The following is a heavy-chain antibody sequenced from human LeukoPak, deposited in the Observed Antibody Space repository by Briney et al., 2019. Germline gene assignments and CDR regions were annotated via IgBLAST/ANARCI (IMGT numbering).Heavy chain of an antibody. CDR2: ISGSGGST. V-gene: IGHV3-23*01. Sequence: GGSLRLSCAASGFTVSSNYMSWVRQAPGKGLEWVSAISGSGGSTYYADSVKGRFTISRDNSKNTLYLQMNSLRAEDTAVYYCAKYRVRVGYDDYYDSSGYSVFDYWGQGTLVTVSS. CDR3: AKYRVRVGYDDYYDSSGYSVFDY. D-gene: IGHD3-22*01. CDR1: GFTVSSNY. J-gene: IGHJ4*02.